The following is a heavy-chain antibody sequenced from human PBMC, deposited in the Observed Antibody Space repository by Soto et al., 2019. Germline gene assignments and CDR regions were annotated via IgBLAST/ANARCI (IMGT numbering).Heavy chain of an antibody. CDR2: ISGNGGNT. J-gene: IGHJ4*02. D-gene: IGHD2-21*01. Sequence: GGSLRLSCAASGFTFSSYAMHWVRQAPGKGLEWVSSISGNGGNTYYADPVKGRFTVSRDNSWNTLYLQTNSLRAEDTAVYYCVKAQGLRAFDYWGQGILVTSPQ. V-gene: IGHV3-23*01. CDR1: GFTFSSYA. CDR3: VKAQGLRAFDY.